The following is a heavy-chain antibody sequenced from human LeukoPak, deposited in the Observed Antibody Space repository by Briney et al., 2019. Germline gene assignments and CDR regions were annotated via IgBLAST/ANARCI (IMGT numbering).Heavy chain of an antibody. CDR1: GGSISSRSYY. CDR2: IYYSGST. Sequence: SETLSLTCTVSGGSISSRSYYWGWIRQPPGKGLEWIGSIYYSGSTYYNPSLKSRVTISVDTSKDQFSLKLSSVTAADTAVYYCAREGRFGELTGPGPNYYYYYMDVWGKGTTVTVSS. V-gene: IGHV4-39*07. CDR3: AREGRFGELTGPGPNYYYYYMDV. D-gene: IGHD3-10*01. J-gene: IGHJ6*03.